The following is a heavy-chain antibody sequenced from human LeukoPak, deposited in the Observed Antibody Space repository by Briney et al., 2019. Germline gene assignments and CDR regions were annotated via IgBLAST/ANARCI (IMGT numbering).Heavy chain of an antibody. CDR2: IYSGGST. CDR1: GFTVSSNY. D-gene: IGHD4-23*01. CDR3: VRSTVVTPQYL. J-gene: IGHJ4*02. V-gene: IGHV3-66*02. Sequence: PGGSLRLSCAASGFTVSSNYMSWVRQAPGKGLEWVSVIYSGGSTYYADSVKGRFTISKDNSKNTLYLQMNSLRAEDTAVYYCVRSTVVTPQYLRGQGTLVTVSS.